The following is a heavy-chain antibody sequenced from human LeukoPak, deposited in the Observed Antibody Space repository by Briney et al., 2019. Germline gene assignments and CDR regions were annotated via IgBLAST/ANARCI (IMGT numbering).Heavy chain of an antibody. J-gene: IGHJ4*02. D-gene: IGHD2-2*01. V-gene: IGHV3-49*04. Sequence: PGRSLRLSCTASGFTFGDYAMSWVRQAPGKGQEWVGFIRSKAYGGTTEYAASVKGRFTISRDDSKSIAYLQMNSLKTEDTAVYYCTRDFGDIVVVPAAMEDYWGQGTLVTVSS. CDR3: TRDFGDIVVVPAAMEDY. CDR2: IRSKAYGGTT. CDR1: GFTFGDYA.